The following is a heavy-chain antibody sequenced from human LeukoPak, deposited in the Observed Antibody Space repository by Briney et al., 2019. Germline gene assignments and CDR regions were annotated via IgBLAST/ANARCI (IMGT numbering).Heavy chain of an antibody. V-gene: IGHV6-1*01. D-gene: IGHD6-19*01. CDR2: TYYKSKWYN. Sequence: SQTLLLTCAISGDSVSSNSATWNWIRQSPSRGLEWLGRTYYKSKWYNDYAVSVKSRITITPDTSKNQFSLQLNSVTPEDTAVYYCVRRAVAGTNWFDPWGQGTLVTVSS. CDR3: VRRAVAGTNWFDP. J-gene: IGHJ5*02. CDR1: GDSVSSNSAT.